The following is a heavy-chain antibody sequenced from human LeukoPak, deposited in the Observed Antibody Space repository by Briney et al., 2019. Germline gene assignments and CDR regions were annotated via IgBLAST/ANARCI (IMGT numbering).Heavy chain of an antibody. Sequence: SETLSLTCTVSGGSISSHYWSWIRQPPGKGLEWIAYIYYSGSTNYNPSLRSRVTISVDTSKNQFSLKLSSVTAADTAVYYCARGGSYYHDVFDIWGQGTMVTVSS. CDR2: IYYSGST. V-gene: IGHV4-59*11. D-gene: IGHD1-26*01. CDR1: GGSISSHY. J-gene: IGHJ3*02. CDR3: ARGGSYYHDVFDI.